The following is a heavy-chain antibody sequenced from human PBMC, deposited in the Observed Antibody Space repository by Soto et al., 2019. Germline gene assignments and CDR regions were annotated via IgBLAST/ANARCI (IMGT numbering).Heavy chain of an antibody. CDR1: GYTFTSYG. Sequence: QVQLVQSGAEVKKPGASVKVSCKASGYTFTSYGISWVRQAPGQGLEWMGWISAYNGHTNYAQKLQGRVTMTTDTSPSTAYMEMRSMRSDDTAVYSCARDLAVGLVDYWRQGTLVTVSS. V-gene: IGHV1-18*01. J-gene: IGHJ4*02. D-gene: IGHD6-19*01. CDR2: ISAYNGHT. CDR3: ARDLAVGLVDY.